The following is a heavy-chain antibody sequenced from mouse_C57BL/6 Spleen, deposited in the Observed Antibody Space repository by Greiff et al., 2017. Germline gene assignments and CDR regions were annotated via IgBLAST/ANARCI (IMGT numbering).Heavy chain of an antibody. CDR3: ARRGTTVVAPSY. Sequence: QVQLQQPGAELVMPGASVKLSCKASGYTFTSYWMHWVKQRPGQGLEWIGEIDPSDSYTNYNQKFKGKSTLTVDKSSSTAYMQLSSLTSEDSAVYYCARRGTTVVAPSYWGQGTTLTVSS. J-gene: IGHJ2*01. V-gene: IGHV1-69*01. D-gene: IGHD1-1*01. CDR2: IDPSDSYT. CDR1: GYTFTSYW.